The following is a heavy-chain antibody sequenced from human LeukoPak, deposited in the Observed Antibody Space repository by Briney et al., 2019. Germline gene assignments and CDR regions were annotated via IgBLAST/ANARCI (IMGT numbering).Heavy chain of an antibody. J-gene: IGHJ4*02. CDR1: GGSFSGYY. V-gene: IGHV4-34*01. CDR3: ARHFLSGSYYGSFDY. Sequence: PSETLSLTCAVYGGSFSGYYWSWIRQPPGKGLEWIGEINHSGSTNYNPSLKSRVTISVDTSKNQFSLKLSSVTAADTAVYYCARHFLSGSYYGSFDYWGQGTLVTVSS. D-gene: IGHD1-26*01. CDR2: INHSGST.